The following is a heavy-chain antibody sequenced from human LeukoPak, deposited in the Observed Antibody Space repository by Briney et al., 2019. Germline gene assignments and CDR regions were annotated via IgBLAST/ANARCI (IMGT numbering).Heavy chain of an antibody. V-gene: IGHV4-34*01. CDR1: GGSFSGYY. Sequence: PSETLSLTCAVYGGSFSGYYWSWIRQPPGKGLEWIGEINHSGGTNYNPSLKSRVTISVDTSKNQFSLKLSSVTAADTAVYYCARVQYDFWSGYSIGYFDLWGRGTLVTVSS. CDR3: ARVQYDFWSGYSIGYFDL. J-gene: IGHJ2*01. D-gene: IGHD3-3*01. CDR2: INHSGGT.